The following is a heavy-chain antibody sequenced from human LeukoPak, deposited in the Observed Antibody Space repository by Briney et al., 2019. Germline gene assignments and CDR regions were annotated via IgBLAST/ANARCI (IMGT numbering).Heavy chain of an antibody. CDR2: VNGAASRT. Sequence: GGSLRFSCAASGFTFSSYWMYLVRQAPGKRLVWGSLVNGAASRTIYADSVKRGITISRDNARNTLYLQMDSLRVDDTAMYYCGSGIAPEESVEIGYWGQGTVVTVSS. J-gene: IGHJ4*02. CDR1: GFTFSSYW. CDR3: GSGIAPEESVEIGY. V-gene: IGHV3-74*01. D-gene: IGHD6-13*01.